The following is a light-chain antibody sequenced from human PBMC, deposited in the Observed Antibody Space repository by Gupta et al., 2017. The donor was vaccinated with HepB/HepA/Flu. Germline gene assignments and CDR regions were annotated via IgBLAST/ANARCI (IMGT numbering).Light chain of an antibody. CDR1: QNISSF. V-gene: IGKV1-39*01. J-gene: IGKJ4*01. CDR3: QQSHRMPLT. Sequence: DIQMTQSPSSLSASVGDRVTITCRASQNISSFLNWYQQKPGKAPNLLIYSASNLKSGVPSRFSGSGSETDFTLTINSLQPEDFATYYCQQSHRMPLTFGRGPXV. CDR2: SAS.